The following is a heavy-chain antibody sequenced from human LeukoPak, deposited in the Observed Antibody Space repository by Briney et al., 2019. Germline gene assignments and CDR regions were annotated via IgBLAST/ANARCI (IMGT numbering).Heavy chain of an antibody. Sequence: ASVKVSCKASGYTFTGYYMHWVRQAPGQGLEWMGIINPSGGSTSYAQKFQGRVTMTRDTSTNTVYMELSSLRSEDTAVYYCARASDGGNFGYWGQGTLVTVSS. CDR1: GYTFTGYY. CDR2: INPSGGST. J-gene: IGHJ4*02. V-gene: IGHV1-46*01. CDR3: ARASDGGNFGY. D-gene: IGHD4-23*01.